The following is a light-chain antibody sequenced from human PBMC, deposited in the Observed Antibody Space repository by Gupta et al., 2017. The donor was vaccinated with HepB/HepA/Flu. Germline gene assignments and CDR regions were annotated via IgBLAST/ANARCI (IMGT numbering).Light chain of an antibody. CDR3: QQRYSWPLT. Sequence: EVVLTQSPAALSLSLGERATLSCRASQSVRPYLAWYQQKPGLAPRLLIYDISNRATGIPARFSGSGSGTDFTLTINSLEPEDFAVYYCQQRYSWPLTFGGGPTVEIK. CDR2: DIS. J-gene: IGKJ4*01. V-gene: IGKV3-11*01. CDR1: QSVRPY.